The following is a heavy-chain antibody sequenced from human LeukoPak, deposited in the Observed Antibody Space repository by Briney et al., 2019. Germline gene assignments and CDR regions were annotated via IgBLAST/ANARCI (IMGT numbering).Heavy chain of an antibody. D-gene: IGHD3-22*01. J-gene: IGHJ4*02. Sequence: SVKVSCKASGYALTGYYFNWVRQAPGQGLEWMGWINPNIGDTNYAEKFQGRVTLTRDTSINIAYMELSRLTSDDTAVYYCARSSGFFYYFDYWGQGTPVTVSS. CDR3: ARSSGFFYYFDY. CDR2: INPNIGDT. CDR1: GYALTGYY. V-gene: IGHV1-2*02.